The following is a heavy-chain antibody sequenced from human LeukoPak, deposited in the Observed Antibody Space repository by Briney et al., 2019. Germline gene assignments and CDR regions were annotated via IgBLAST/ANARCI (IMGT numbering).Heavy chain of an antibody. CDR1: GDSLSSNYY. J-gene: IGHJ4*03. D-gene: IGHD3/OR15-3a*01. Sequence: SETLSLTCSVSGDSLSSNYYWGWIRQPPGKGLEWIGSINYSGSRYYNPSLKSRVTISVDTSKDQFSLNLRSVTAADTAVYYCARRRTGSYSDYWGQGTLVTVSS. CDR2: INYSGSR. V-gene: IGHV4-39*01. CDR3: ARRRTGSYSDY.